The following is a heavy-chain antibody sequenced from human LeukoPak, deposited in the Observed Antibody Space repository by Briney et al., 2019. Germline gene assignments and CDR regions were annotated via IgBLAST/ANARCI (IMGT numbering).Heavy chain of an antibody. CDR2: IVPILGIA. J-gene: IGHJ3*02. Sequence: SVKVSCKASGGTFSSYAISWVRQAPGQGLEWMGRIVPILGIANYAQKFQGRVTITADKSTSTAYMELSSLRSEDTAVYYCARGPTIKDAFDIWGQGTMVTVSS. V-gene: IGHV1-69*04. CDR3: ARGPTIKDAFDI. CDR1: GGTFSSYA. D-gene: IGHD3-9*01.